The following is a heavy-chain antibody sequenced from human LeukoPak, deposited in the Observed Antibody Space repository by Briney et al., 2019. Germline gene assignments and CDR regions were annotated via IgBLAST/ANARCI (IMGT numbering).Heavy chain of an antibody. CDR1: GFTFSSYA. CDR3: AKGSGYYDSSGYFDC. CDR2: ISYDGSNK. J-gene: IGHJ4*02. D-gene: IGHD3-22*01. V-gene: IGHV3-30*04. Sequence: PGGSLRLSCAASGFTFSSYAMHWVRQAPGKGLEWVAVISYDGSNKYYADSVKGRFTISRDNSKNTLYLQMNNLRAEDTAVYYCAKGSGYYDSSGYFDCWGQGTLVTVSS.